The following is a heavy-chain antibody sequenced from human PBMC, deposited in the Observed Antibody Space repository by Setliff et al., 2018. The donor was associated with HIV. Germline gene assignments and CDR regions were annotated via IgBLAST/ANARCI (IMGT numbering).Heavy chain of an antibody. CDR3: ARGSSSGTDLAVL. D-gene: IGHD3-22*01. V-gene: IGHV4-38-2*02. J-gene: IGHJ4*02. Sequence: SETLSLTCTVSGFSISSDYYWGWIRQPPGKGLEWIGSINYSGSTYYNPSLKSRITISLDTSKNQYSLKLTSVTAADTAVYYCARGSSSGTDLAVLWGQGTLVTVS. CDR2: INYSGST. CDR1: GFSISSDYY.